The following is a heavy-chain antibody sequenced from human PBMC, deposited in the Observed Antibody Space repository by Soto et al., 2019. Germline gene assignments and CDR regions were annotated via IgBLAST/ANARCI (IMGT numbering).Heavy chain of an antibody. V-gene: IGHV4-34*01. CDR1: GGSFSGYY. CDR2: INHSGST. Sequence: QVQLQQWGAGLLKPSETLSLTCAVYGGSFSGYYWSWIRQPPGKGLEWIGEINHSGSTNYNPSLKSRVTISVDTSKNQFSLKLSSVTAADTAVYYCARGIYDFWSGYPPRINYFDYWGQGTLFTVSS. CDR3: ARGIYDFWSGYPPRINYFDY. D-gene: IGHD3-3*01. J-gene: IGHJ4*02.